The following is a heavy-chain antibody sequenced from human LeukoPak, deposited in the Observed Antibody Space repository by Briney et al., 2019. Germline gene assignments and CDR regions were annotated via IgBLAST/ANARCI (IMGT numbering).Heavy chain of an antibody. Sequence: PSETLSLTCTVSGYSINSGYYWVWIRQPPGKGLEWIGSIYSSGSTYYTPSLKSRVIILFDTAKNHFSLNLSSVTAADTAVYYCARSDGYGLVGIWGQGTMVTVSS. D-gene: IGHD3-10*01. J-gene: IGHJ3*02. V-gene: IGHV4-38-2*02. CDR1: GYSINSGYY. CDR3: ARSDGYGLVGI. CDR2: IYSSGST.